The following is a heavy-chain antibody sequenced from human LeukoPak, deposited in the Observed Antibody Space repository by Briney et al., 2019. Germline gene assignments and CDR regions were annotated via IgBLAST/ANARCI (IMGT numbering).Heavy chain of an antibody. CDR2: ISFDGSNK. CDR1: GFTFSNFA. Sequence: GGSPRLSCSASGFTFSNFAVHWVRQAPGKGLEWVSFISFDGSNKYYAGSVKGRFTISRDNSKNTLYLQMNNLRTEDTAVYYCARGGVGSGYDFIHDYWGQGTLITVSS. V-gene: IGHV3-30-3*01. J-gene: IGHJ4*02. D-gene: IGHD5-12*01. CDR3: ARGGVGSGYDFIHDY.